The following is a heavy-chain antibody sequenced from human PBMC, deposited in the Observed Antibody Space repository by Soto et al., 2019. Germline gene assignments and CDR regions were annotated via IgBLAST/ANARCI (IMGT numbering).Heavy chain of an antibody. CDR3: TRDTYGMDV. Sequence: QVQLVESGGGVVQPGRSLRLSCAASGFTFSNYAMHWVRQAPGKGLEWVAVISYDGSNKYYADSVKGRITISRGNSKNTLYLQMSSLRAEDTAVYYCTRDTYGMDVWGQGTTVTVSS. J-gene: IGHJ6*02. CDR1: GFTFSNYA. CDR2: ISYDGSNK. V-gene: IGHV3-30-3*01.